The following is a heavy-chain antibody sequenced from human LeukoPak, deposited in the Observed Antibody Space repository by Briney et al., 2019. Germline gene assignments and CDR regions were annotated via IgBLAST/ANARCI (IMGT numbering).Heavy chain of an antibody. J-gene: IGHJ4*02. CDR2: IYYSGST. CDR1: GGSISSYY. D-gene: IGHD1-26*01. V-gene: IGHV4-59*08. CDR3: ARHVEWELLPYYFDY. Sequence: SETLSLTCTVSGGSISSYYWSWIRQPPGKGLEWIGYIYYSGSTNYNPSLKSRVTISVDTSKNQFSLKLSSVTAADTAVYYCARHVEWELLPYYFDYWGQGTLVTVSS.